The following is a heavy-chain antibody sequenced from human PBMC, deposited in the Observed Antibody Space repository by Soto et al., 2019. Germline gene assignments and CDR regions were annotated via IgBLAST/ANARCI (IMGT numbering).Heavy chain of an antibody. D-gene: IGHD6-13*01. J-gene: IGHJ6*02. CDR3: ARLEGDSSSWDYYYYGMDV. Sequence: GASVEVSCKASGYTFTSYGISWVLQAPGQGLGWMGWISAYNGNTNYAQKLQGRVTMTTDTSTSTAYMELRSLRSDDTAVYYCARLEGDSSSWDYYYYGMDVWGQGTTVTVS. CDR1: GYTFTSYG. CDR2: ISAYNGNT. V-gene: IGHV1-18*01.